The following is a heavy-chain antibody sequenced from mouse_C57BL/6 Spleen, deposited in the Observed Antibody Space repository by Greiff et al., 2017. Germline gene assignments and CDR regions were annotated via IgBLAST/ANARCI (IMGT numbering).Heavy chain of an antibody. Sequence: VQLQQSGPELVKPGASVKISCKASGYTFTDYYMNWVKQSHGKSLEWIGDINPNNGGTSYNQKFKGKATLTVDKSSSTAYMELRSLTSEDSAVYYCARKDSNFWYFDVWGTGTTVTVSS. CDR3: ARKDSNFWYFDV. CDR2: INPNNGGT. CDR1: GYTFTDYY. J-gene: IGHJ1*03. V-gene: IGHV1-26*01. D-gene: IGHD2-5*01.